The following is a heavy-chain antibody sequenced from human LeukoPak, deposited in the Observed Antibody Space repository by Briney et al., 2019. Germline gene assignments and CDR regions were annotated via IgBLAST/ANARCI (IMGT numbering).Heavy chain of an antibody. J-gene: IGHJ4*02. V-gene: IGHV5-51*01. CDR2: IDPRDSDT. CDR3: ARHPDGYNGGEYYFDY. Sequence: GESLKISCQGSGYSFTGFWIGWVRQMPGKCLEWMGIIDPRDSDTRYSPSFQGQVTISADKSISTAYLQWSSLKASDTAMYYCARHPDGYNGGEYYFDYWGQGTLVTVSS. CDR1: GYSFTGFW. D-gene: IGHD5-24*01.